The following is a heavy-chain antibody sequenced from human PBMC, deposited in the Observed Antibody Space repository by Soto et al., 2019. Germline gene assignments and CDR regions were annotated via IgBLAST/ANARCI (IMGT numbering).Heavy chain of an antibody. D-gene: IGHD5-12*01. J-gene: IGHJ6*03. CDR1: GGTFSSYT. Sequence: QVQLVQSGAEVKKPGSSVKVSCKASGGTFSSYTISWVRQAPGQGLERMGRIIPILGIANYAQKFQGRVTITADKSTSTAYMELSSLRSEDTAVYYCASRYSGYEMDHFYYYYMDVWGKGTTVTVSS. CDR3: ASRYSGYEMDHFYYYYMDV. V-gene: IGHV1-69*02. CDR2: IIPILGIA.